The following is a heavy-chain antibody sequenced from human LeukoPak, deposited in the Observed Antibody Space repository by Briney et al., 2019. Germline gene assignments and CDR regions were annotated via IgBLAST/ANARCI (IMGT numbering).Heavy chain of an antibody. V-gene: IGHV1-18*01. CDR2: IGAYNGNT. D-gene: IGHD6-13*01. Sequence: ASVKVSCKASGYTFTSYGFSWVRQAPGQGLEWMGWIGAYNGNTNYAQNLQDRVTMTTDTSTSTVYMELRSLRSGDTAVYYCARVRARPFRIAAAGTGNFDFWGQGTLVTVSS. CDR3: ARVRARPFRIAAAGTGNFDF. CDR1: GYTFTSYG. J-gene: IGHJ4*02.